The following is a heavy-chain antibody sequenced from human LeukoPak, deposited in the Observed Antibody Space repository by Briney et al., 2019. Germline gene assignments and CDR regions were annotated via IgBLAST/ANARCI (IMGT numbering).Heavy chain of an antibody. Sequence: GGSLRLSCAASGFTFSSYAMSWVRQAPGKGLEWVSAIGGSGGSTYYADSVKGRFTISRDNSKNTLYLQMNSLRAGDTAVYYCAKVVDIVVVPAAYFDYWGQGTLVTVSS. CDR2: IGGSGGST. V-gene: IGHV3-23*01. CDR3: AKVVDIVVVPAAYFDY. CDR1: GFTFSSYA. D-gene: IGHD2-2*03. J-gene: IGHJ4*02.